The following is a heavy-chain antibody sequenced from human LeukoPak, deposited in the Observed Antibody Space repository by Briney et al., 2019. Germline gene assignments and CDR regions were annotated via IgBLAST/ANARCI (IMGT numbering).Heavy chain of an antibody. Sequence: GGSLTLTCEASGLTLSRVYMSWVRQAPGKGLEWVANIKPDGSEKYYLDSVKGRFTISRDNAKNSLYLQMNSLRAEDTAVYYCTRPLTAYGIDSWGQGTLVTVSS. CDR3: TRPLTAYGIDS. D-gene: IGHD2-21*02. CDR2: IKPDGSEK. J-gene: IGHJ4*02. CDR1: GLTLSRVY. V-gene: IGHV3-7*05.